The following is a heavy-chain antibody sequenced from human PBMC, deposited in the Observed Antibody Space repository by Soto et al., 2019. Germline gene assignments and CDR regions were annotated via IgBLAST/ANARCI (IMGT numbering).Heavy chain of an antibody. CDR3: AKDLGYCSSTSCYNYYYYYGMDV. CDR2: ISYDGSNK. J-gene: IGHJ6*02. Sequence: QVQLVESGGGVVQPGRSLRLSCAASGFTFSSYGMHWVRQAPGKGLEWVAVISYDGSNKYYADSVKGRFTISRDNSKNTLYLQMNSLRAEDTAVYYCAKDLGYCSSTSCYNYYYYYGMDVWGQGTTVTVSS. CDR1: GFTFSSYG. D-gene: IGHD2-2*02. V-gene: IGHV3-30*18.